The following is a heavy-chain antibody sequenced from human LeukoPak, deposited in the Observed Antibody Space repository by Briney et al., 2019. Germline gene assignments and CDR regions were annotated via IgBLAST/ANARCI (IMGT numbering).Heavy chain of an antibody. Sequence: ASVKVSCKASGGTFSSYGINWVRQAPGQGLEWMGRIIPTLGIANYAQKFQGRVTIIADKSTSTAYMELSSLRSEDTAVYYCARDHSDGDGGHGIGYWGQGTLVTVSS. CDR2: IIPTLGIA. CDR1: GGTFSSYG. J-gene: IGHJ4*02. CDR3: ARDHSDGDGGHGIGY. V-gene: IGHV1-69*04. D-gene: IGHD4-17*01.